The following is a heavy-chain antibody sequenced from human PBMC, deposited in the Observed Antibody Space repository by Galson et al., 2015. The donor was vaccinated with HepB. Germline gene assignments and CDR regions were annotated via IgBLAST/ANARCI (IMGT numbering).Heavy chain of an antibody. V-gene: IGHV3-23*01. D-gene: IGHD3-3*01. Sequence: SLRLSCAASGFTFSSSAMSWGRQAPGKGLEWVSAISGSGGSTYYADSVKGRFTISRDNSKNTLYPQMNSLRAEDTAVYDCAKRETRGGIFNGFDPWLQGTLVTASS. CDR1: GFTFSSSA. CDR2: ISGSGGST. J-gene: IGHJ5*02. CDR3: AKRETRGGIFNGFDP.